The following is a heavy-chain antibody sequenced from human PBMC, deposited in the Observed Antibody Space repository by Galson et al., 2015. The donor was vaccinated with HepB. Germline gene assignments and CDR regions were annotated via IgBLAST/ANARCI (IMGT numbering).Heavy chain of an antibody. CDR3: ARGKIGGVIPNWFDP. CDR2: INWNGGST. CDR1: GFTFDDYG. V-gene: IGHV3-20*01. D-gene: IGHD3-22*01. J-gene: IGHJ5*02. Sequence: SLRLSCAASGFTFDDYGMSWVRQAPGKGLEWVSGINWNGGSTGYADSVKGRFTISRDNAKNSLYLQMNSLRAEDTALYHCARGKIGGVIPNWFDPWGQGTLVTVSS.